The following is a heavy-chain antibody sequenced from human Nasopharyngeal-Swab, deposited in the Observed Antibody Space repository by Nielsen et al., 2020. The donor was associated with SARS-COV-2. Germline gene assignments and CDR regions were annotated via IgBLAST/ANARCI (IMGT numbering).Heavy chain of an antibody. J-gene: IGHJ4*02. V-gene: IGHV3-7*01. CDR2: IKQDGSEK. CDR3: VTGGNYYVY. Sequence: GESLKISCVVSQFAFGNYWMSWVRQAPGKGPEWVANIKQDGSEKYYVDSVKGRFTISRDNAKNSLYLQMNSLRAEDKAVYHCVTGGNYYVYWGQGTLVTVSS. CDR1: QFAFGNYW.